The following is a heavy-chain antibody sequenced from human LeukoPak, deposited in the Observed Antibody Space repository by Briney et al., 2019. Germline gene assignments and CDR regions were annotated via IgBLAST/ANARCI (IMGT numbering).Heavy chain of an antibody. V-gene: IGHV4-59*01. CDR3: AGTSILGEADPPTQYNY. D-gene: IGHD3-10*02. Sequence: SETLSLTCAVYGGSFSGYYWSWIRQPPGKGLEWIGYIYYSGSTNYNPSLKSRVTISVDTSKNQFSLKLSSVTAADTAVYYCAGTSILGEADPPTQYNYWGQGTLVTVSS. J-gene: IGHJ4*02. CDR2: IYYSGST. CDR1: GGSFSGYY.